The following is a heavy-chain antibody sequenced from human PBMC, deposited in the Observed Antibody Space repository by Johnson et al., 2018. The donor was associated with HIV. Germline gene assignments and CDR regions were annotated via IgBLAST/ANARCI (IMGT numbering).Heavy chain of an antibody. CDR2: INWNGGST. CDR1: GFTFDDYG. Sequence: VQLVESGGGVVQPGRSLRLSCAASGFTFDDYGMSWVRQAPGKGLEWVSGINWNGGSTGYADSVKGRFTISRDNSKNTLYLQMNRLRVEDTALYYCARGGGDYYSRGYLFDAFDIWGQGTMVTVSS. V-gene: IGHV3-20*04. D-gene: IGHD3-22*01. CDR3: ARGGGDYYSRGYLFDAFDI. J-gene: IGHJ3*02.